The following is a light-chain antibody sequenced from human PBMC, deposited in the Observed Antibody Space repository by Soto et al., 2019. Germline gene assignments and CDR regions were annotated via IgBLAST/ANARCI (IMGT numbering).Light chain of an antibody. CDR1: SSNSGNNY. V-gene: IGLV1-51*01. Sequence: QSVLTQPPSVSAAPGQKVTISCSGSSSNSGNNYISWYQQLPGTAPKLLIYDNNKRPSGIPDRFSGSKSGTSATLGITGLQTGDEADYYCGTWDSSLNVWVFGGGTKVTVL. CDR2: DNN. J-gene: IGLJ3*02. CDR3: GTWDSSLNVWV.